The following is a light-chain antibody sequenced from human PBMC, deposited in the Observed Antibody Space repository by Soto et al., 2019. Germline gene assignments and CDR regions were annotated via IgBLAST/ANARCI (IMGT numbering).Light chain of an antibody. CDR3: QHYNNWTNT. Sequence: ETVMTQSAATLSVSPGESATLSCRASQSVSSDLAWYQKKPGQAPSLLIYDASTRATGIPARFSGSGSGAEFNLTISRLQSEDFAVYYCQHYNNWTNTSGQGTKLEIK. CDR2: DAS. CDR1: QSVSSD. J-gene: IGKJ2*01. V-gene: IGKV3-15*01.